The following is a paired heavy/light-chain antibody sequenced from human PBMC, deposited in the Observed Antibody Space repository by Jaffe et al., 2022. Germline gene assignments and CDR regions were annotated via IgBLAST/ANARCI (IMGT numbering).Heavy chain of an antibody. CDR2: IYNGGTT. CDR1: EFTVSTIS. J-gene: IGHJ4*02. Sequence: EVQLVESGGGLVQPGGSLRLSCAASEFTVSTISMSWVRQAPGKGLEWVSVIYNGGTTYYADSVMGRFTISRDTSKNTLYLQMNSLKTEDTAVYYCARGTPTSAGTLDYWGQGTLVTVSS. D-gene: IGHD1-1*01. CDR3: ARGTPTSAGTLDY. V-gene: IGHV3-66*02.
Light chain of an antibody. CDR2: MAS. CDR3: QQHSSYPWT. Sequence: DIQMTQSPSTLSASVGDRVTITCRASQSINSWLAWYQQKPGKAPKLLIYMASSLESGVPSRFSGSGSGTDFSLTISSLQPDDFATYYCQQHSSYPWTFGQGTKVEIK. J-gene: IGKJ1*01. V-gene: IGKV1-5*03. CDR1: QSINSW.